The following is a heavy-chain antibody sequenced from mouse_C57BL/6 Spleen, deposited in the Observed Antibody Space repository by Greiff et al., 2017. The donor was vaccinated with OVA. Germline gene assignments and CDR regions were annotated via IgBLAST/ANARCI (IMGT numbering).Heavy chain of an antibody. J-gene: IGHJ2*01. V-gene: IGHV5-4*01. D-gene: IGHD2-1*01. Sequence: EVQLVESGGGLVKPGGSLKLSCAASGFTFSSYAMSWVRQTPEKRLEWVATISDGGSYTYYPDNVKGRFTISRDNAKNNLYLQMSHLKSEDTAMYYCARGLLLGFDYWGQGTTLTVSS. CDR3: ARGLLLGFDY. CDR2: ISDGGSYT. CDR1: GFTFSSYA.